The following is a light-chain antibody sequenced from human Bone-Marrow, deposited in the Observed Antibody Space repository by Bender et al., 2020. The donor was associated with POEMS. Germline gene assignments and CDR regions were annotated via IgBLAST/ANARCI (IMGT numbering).Light chain of an antibody. V-gene: IGLV6-57*04. CDR1: SDSIASSY. J-gene: IGLJ3*02. Sequence: NFMLTQPHSVSESPGKTVIISCTRSSDSIASSYVQWYQQRPGSAPTTVIYDVNHKPSGVPARFSGSIDSSSNSASLTITGLKTEDEADYYCQSYDSHNVVFGGGTRLTVL. CDR3: QSYDSHNVV. CDR2: DVN.